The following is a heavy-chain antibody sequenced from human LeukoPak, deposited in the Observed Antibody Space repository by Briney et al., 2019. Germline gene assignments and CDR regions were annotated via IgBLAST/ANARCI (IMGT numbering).Heavy chain of an antibody. CDR1: GFTFSNYP. Sequence: GGSLRLSCAASGFTFSNYPMSWVRQAPGKGLEWVSAMSAGGESTYYADSAKGRFTISRDNSKNTLYLQMNSLRAEDTAIYYCAKDYYDSSGSRFDYWGQGTLVTVSS. CDR2: MSAGGEST. D-gene: IGHD3-22*01. CDR3: AKDYYDSSGSRFDY. J-gene: IGHJ4*02. V-gene: IGHV3-23*01.